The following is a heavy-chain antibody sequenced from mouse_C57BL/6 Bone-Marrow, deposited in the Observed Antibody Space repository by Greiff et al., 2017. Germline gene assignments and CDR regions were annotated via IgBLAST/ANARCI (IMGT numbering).Heavy chain of an antibody. CDR3: ARWAYYGSSRWYLDV. CDR2: INPSNGGT. Sequence: LQQPGTELVKPGASVKLSCKASGYTFTSYWMHWVKQRPGQGLEWIGNINPSNGGTNYNEKFKSKATLTVDKSTRTAYMQLSSLTSEDSAVYYCARWAYYGSSRWYLDVWGTGTTVTVSS. D-gene: IGHD1-1*01. CDR1: GYTFTSYW. V-gene: IGHV1-53*01. J-gene: IGHJ1*03.